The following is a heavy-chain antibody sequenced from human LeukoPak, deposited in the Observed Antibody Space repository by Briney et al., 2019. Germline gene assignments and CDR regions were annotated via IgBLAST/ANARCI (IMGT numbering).Heavy chain of an antibody. V-gene: IGHV3-74*01. CDR1: GFTFSGHW. CDR2: ISSDGTIT. D-gene: IGHD3/OR15-3a*01. Sequence: AESLRLSCATSGFTFSGHWMSWLRQPPGKGLEWVSRISSDGTITYYAGSVKGRFIISRDTARNTLYLQMNSLRVDDTAVYYCAKSDSFDPWGQGTLVTVSS. J-gene: IGHJ5*02. CDR3: AKSDSFDP.